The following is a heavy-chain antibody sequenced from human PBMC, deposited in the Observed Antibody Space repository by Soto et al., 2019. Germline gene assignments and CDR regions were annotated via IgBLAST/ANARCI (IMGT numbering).Heavy chain of an antibody. D-gene: IGHD3-3*01. V-gene: IGHV4-4*02. J-gene: IGHJ6*02. CDR3: AREVGGDDFWSGYSKSSYYYYGMDV. Sequence: QSLTCAVSGGSISSSNWWSWVRQPPGKGLEWIGEIYHSGSTNYNPSLKSRVTISVDKSKNQFSLKLSSVTAADTAVYYCAREVGGDDFWSGYSKSSYYYYGMDVWGQGTTVTVSS. CDR1: GGSISSSNW. CDR2: IYHSGST.